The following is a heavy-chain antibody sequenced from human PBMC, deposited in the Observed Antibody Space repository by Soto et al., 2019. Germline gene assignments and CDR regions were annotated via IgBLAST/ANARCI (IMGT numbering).Heavy chain of an antibody. CDR1: GFTFSSYS. V-gene: IGHV3-48*01. D-gene: IGHD3-22*01. CDR2: ISSSSSTI. Sequence: GGSLRLSCAASGFTFSSYSMNWVRQAPGKGLEWVSYISSSSSTIYYADSVKGRFTISRDNAKNSLYLQMNSLRAEDTAVYYCARDEYYYDSSGYYYVRYFDYWGQGTLVTVSS. J-gene: IGHJ4*02. CDR3: ARDEYYYDSSGYYYVRYFDY.